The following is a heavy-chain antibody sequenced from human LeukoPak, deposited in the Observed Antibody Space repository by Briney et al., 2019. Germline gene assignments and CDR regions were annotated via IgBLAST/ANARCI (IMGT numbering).Heavy chain of an antibody. V-gene: IGHV3-13*04. D-gene: IGHD6-19*01. J-gene: IGHJ3*02. CDR1: GFIFSDFD. Sequence: AGSLRLSCAASGFIFSDFDMHWVRQATGKGLEWVSAIGTTGDTYYPGSVKGRFTISRENAKNSLYLQMNSLRAEDTAVYYCARATISVAYAFDIWGQGTMVTV. CDR3: ARATISVAYAFDI. CDR2: IGTTGDT.